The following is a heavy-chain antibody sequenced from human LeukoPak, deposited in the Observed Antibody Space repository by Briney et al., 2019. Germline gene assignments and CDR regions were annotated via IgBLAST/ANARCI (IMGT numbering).Heavy chain of an antibody. J-gene: IGHJ4*02. Sequence: TGGSLRLSCAASGFTVSSNYMSWVRQAPGKGLEWVSAISGSGGSTYYADSVKGRFTISRDNSKNTLYLQMNSLRAEDTAVYYCAKDLAGVNWGLSEAADYWGQGTLVTVSS. CDR1: GFTVSSNY. CDR3: AKDLAGVNWGLSEAADY. CDR2: ISGSGGST. D-gene: IGHD7-27*01. V-gene: IGHV3-23*01.